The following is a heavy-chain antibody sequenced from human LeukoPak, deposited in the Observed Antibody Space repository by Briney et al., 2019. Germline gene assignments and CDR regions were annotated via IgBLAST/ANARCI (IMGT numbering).Heavy chain of an antibody. CDR2: IYTSGST. D-gene: IGHD4-23*01. Sequence: SQTLSLTCTVSGGSISGGSYYWSWIRQPAGKGLEWIGRIYTSGSTNYNPSLKSRVTISVDTSKNQFSLKLSSVTAADTAVYYCARDQRSGGNVNWFDPWGQGTLVTVSS. CDR3: ARDQRSGGNVNWFDP. J-gene: IGHJ5*02. CDR1: GGSISGGSYY. V-gene: IGHV4-61*02.